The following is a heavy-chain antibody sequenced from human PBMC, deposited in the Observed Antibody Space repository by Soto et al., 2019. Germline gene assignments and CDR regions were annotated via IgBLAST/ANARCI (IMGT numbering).Heavy chain of an antibody. V-gene: IGHV1-18*01. J-gene: IGHJ4*02. D-gene: IGHD3-10*01. CDR3: VRDLDGSGSYYTDD. Sequence: ASVKVSCKASGYNFINYGITWVRQAPGQGLEWMGWIRVHKGNTNYAQKFQGRVTMTTDTSTSTAYMELRSLRPDDTAVYYCVRDLDGSGSYYTDDWGPGTFVTVS. CDR2: IRVHKGNT. CDR1: GYNFINYG.